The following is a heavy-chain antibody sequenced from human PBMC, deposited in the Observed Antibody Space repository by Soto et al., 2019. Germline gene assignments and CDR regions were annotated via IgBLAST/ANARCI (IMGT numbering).Heavy chain of an antibody. CDR2: ISYDGSNK. CDR3: AREAYDYVWGSYRKADYFDY. CDR1: GFTFSSYA. Sequence: PGGSLRLSCAASGFTFSSYAMHWVRQAPGKGLEWVAVISYDGSNKYYADSVKGRFTISRDNSKNTLYLQMNSLRAEDTAVYYCAREAYDYVWGSYRKADYFDYCGQGTLVTVSS. D-gene: IGHD3-16*02. J-gene: IGHJ4*02. V-gene: IGHV3-30-3*01.